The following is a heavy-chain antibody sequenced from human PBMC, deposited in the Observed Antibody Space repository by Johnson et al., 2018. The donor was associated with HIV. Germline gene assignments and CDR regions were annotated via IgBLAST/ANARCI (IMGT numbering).Heavy chain of an antibody. CDR2: ISYDGSNK. CDR1: GFTFSSYA. D-gene: IGHD3-22*01. V-gene: IGHV3-30*04. Sequence: QVQLVESGGGVVQPGRSLRLSCAASGFTFSSYAMHWVRQAPGKGLEWVAVISYDGSNKYYADSVKGRFTISRDNSKNTLYLQMNSLRAEDTAVYYCARNYYDSSGYYDHDGFDIWGQGTMVTVSS. CDR3: ARNYYDSSGYYDHDGFDI. J-gene: IGHJ3*02.